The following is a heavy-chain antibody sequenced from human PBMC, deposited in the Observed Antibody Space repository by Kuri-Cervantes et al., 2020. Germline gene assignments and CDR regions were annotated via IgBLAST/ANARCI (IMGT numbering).Heavy chain of an antibody. J-gene: IGHJ6*02. D-gene: IGHD3-10*01. V-gene: IGHV4-39*01. CDR3: ARFAYYYYGMDV. Sequence: SETLSPTCTVSGGSISSSSYYCGWLRQPPGKGLGWIGSIYYSGSTYYNPSLKSRVTISVVTSKNQFSLKLSSVTAADTAVYYCARFAYYYYGMDVWGQGTAVTVSS. CDR1: GGSISSSSYY. CDR2: IYYSGST.